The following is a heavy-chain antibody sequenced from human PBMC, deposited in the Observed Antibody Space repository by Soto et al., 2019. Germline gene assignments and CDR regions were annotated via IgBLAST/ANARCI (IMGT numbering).Heavy chain of an antibody. J-gene: IGHJ6*02. V-gene: IGHV3-48*02. CDR1: GFTFSSYS. CDR3: AREFLEWLLVPCPMAV. D-gene: IGHD3-3*01. CDR2: ISSSSSTI. Sequence: PGGSLRLSCAASGFTFSSYSMNWVRQAPGKGLEWVSYISSSSSTIYYADSVKGRFTISRDNAKNSLYLQMNSLRDEDTAVYYCAREFLEWLLVPCPMAVWGQGTTVTVSS.